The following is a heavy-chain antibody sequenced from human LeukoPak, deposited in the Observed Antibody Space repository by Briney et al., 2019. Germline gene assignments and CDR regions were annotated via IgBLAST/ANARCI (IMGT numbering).Heavy chain of an antibody. D-gene: IGHD1-26*01. V-gene: IGHV3-7*01. CDR2: IKQDASTK. CDR1: GFSFSNSW. Sequence: PGGSLRLSCAASGFSFSNSWMAWVRQAPGRGLERVANIKQDASTKHYAGSLKGRFTISRDNPRNSLYLQMHSLTVDDTAVYFCARDTIGSLDYWGQGILVTVAS. J-gene: IGHJ4*02. CDR3: ARDTIGSLDY.